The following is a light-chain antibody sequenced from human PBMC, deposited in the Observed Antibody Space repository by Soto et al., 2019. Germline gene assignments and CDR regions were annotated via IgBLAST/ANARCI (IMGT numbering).Light chain of an antibody. CDR1: QSVSSSY. CDR2: CAS. V-gene: IGKV3-20*01. J-gene: IGKJ2*01. Sequence: EIVLTQSPGTLSLSPGERATLSCRASQSVSSSYLAWYQQKPGQAPRPLIDCASSRATGIPDRFSGSGSGTEFTLTISRLEPEDFAVYYCQPYGSSPYTFGQGTKLEIK. CDR3: QPYGSSPYT.